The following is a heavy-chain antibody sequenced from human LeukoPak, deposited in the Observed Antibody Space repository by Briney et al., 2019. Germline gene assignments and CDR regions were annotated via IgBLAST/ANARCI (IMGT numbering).Heavy chain of an antibody. CDR3: ARDGEDCSSTGCNTKYYYYYYGMDV. V-gene: IGHV3-48*03. D-gene: IGHD2-2*02. Sequence: GGSLRLSCAASGFTFSSYEMNWVRQAPGKGLEWVSYISSSGSTIYYADSVKGRFTISRDNAKNSLYLQMNSLRAEDTAVYYCARDGEDCSSTGCNTKYYYYYYGMDVWGKGTTVTVSS. CDR1: GFTFSSYE. J-gene: IGHJ6*04. CDR2: ISSSGSTI.